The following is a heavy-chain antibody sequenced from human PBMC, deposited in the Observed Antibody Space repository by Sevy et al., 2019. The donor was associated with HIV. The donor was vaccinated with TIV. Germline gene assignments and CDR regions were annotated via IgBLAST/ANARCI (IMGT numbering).Heavy chain of an antibody. CDR3: AKALVRVFYGDSIFFDY. CDR2: ISGSGGST. CDR1: GFSFSNFG. D-gene: IGHD4-17*01. Sequence: QLGGSLRLSCAASGFSFSNFGMSWVRQAPGKGLEWVLAISGSGGSTFYADSVKGRFIISRDNSKNTLYLQMSSLRAEDTAVYYCAKALVRVFYGDSIFFDYWGQGTLVTVSS. J-gene: IGHJ4*02. V-gene: IGHV3-23*01.